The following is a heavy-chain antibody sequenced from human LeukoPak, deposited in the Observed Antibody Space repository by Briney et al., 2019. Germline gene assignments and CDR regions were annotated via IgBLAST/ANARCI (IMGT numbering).Heavy chain of an antibody. J-gene: IGHJ3*02. Sequence: GGSLRLSCVASGFTFSTYSMNWVRQAPGKGLEWVSSITSTSTYIYYADSVKGRFTISRDNAKNTLYLQMNSLRAEDTAVYYCAKDHYVSGRYDAFDIWGQGTMVTVSS. CDR1: GFTFSTYS. CDR2: ITSTSTYI. V-gene: IGHV3-21*04. CDR3: AKDHYVSGRYDAFDI. D-gene: IGHD3-10*01.